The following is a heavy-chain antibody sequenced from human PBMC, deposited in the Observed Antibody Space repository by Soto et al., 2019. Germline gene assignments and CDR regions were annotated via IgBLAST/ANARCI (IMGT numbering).Heavy chain of an antibody. D-gene: IGHD3-22*01. CDR1: GYTFTSYA. CDR2: INAGNGNT. J-gene: IGHJ4*02. Sequence: ASVKVSCKASGYTFTSYAMHWVRQAPGQRLEWMGWINAGNGNTKYSQKFQGRVTITRDTSASTAYMELSSLRSEDTAVYYCARGPVVVVTFDYWGQGTLVTVSS. V-gene: IGHV1-3*01. CDR3: ARGPVVVVTFDY.